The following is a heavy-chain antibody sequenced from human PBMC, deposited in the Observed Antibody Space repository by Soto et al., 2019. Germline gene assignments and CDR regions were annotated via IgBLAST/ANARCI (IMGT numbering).Heavy chain of an antibody. CDR2: ISGSGGST. CDR1: GFTFSSYA. CDR3: AKVNPSDMITPDY. V-gene: IGHV3-23*01. Sequence: EVQLLESGGGLVQPGGSLRLSCAASGFTFSSYAMSWVRQAPGKGLEWVSAISGSGGSTYYADSVKGRFTISSYNSTNTLYLPMNSLRAEDTAVYYCAKVNPSDMITPDYWGQGPLVTVSS. J-gene: IGHJ4*02. D-gene: IGHD3-16*01.